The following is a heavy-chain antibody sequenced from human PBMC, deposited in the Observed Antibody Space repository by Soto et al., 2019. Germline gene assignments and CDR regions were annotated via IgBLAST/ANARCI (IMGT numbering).Heavy chain of an antibody. J-gene: IGHJ3*02. Sequence: QVQLQQWGAGLLKPSETLSLTCAVYGGSFSGYYWSWIRQPPGKGLEWIGEINHSGSTNYNPSLKRRVTISVDTSKNQFSLKLSSVTAADTAVYYCAAPTVTTARDAFDIWGQGTMVTVSS. CDR3: AAPTVTTARDAFDI. V-gene: IGHV4-34*01. CDR1: GGSFSGYY. CDR2: INHSGST. D-gene: IGHD4-17*01.